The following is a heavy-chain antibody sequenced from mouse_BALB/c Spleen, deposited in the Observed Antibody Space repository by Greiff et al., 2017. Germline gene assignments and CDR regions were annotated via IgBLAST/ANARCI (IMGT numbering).Heavy chain of an antibody. V-gene: IGHV10-1*02. J-gene: IGHJ2*01. D-gene: IGHD4-1*01. CDR2: IRSKSNNYAT. CDR1: GFTFNTYA. Sequence: EVKLVESGGGLVQPKGSLKLSCAASGFTFNTYAMNWVRQAPGKGLEWVARIRSKSNNYATYYADSVKDRFTISRDDSQSMLYLQMNNLKTEDTAMYYCVRGNWEYYFDYWGQGTTLTVSS. CDR3: VRGNWEYYFDY.